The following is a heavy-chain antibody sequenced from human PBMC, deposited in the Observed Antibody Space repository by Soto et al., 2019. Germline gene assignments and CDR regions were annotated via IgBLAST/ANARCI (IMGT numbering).Heavy chain of an antibody. CDR1: GFTFSSYA. CDR3: AKDFTTLGYCSGGSCYPSGYFQH. V-gene: IGHV3-23*01. CDR2: ISGSGGST. D-gene: IGHD2-15*01. Sequence: GGSLRLSCAASGFTFSSYAMSWVRQAPGKGLEWVSAISGSGGSTYYADSVKGRFTISRDNSKNTLYLQMNSLRAEDTAVNYCAKDFTTLGYCSGGSCYPSGYFQHWGQGTLVTVSS. J-gene: IGHJ1*01.